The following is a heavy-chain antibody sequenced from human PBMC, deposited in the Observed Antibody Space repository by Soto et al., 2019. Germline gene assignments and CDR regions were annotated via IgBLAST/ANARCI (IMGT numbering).Heavy chain of an antibody. CDR1: GGSFSGYY. V-gene: IGHV4-30-4*01. Sequence: SETLSLTCAVYGGSFSGYYWSWIRQPPGKGLEWIGFISYSGSTYYNASLKSRVTISVDTSKNQFSLNLSFVTAADTAVYYCATMGTPATGLYYFDYWGQGTLVTVSS. CDR2: ISYSGST. CDR3: ATMGTPATGLYYFDY. D-gene: IGHD1-7*01. J-gene: IGHJ4*02.